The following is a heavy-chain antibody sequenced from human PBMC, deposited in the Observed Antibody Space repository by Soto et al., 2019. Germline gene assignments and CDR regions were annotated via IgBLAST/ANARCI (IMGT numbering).Heavy chain of an antibody. CDR3: ATGGVGALAPNY. J-gene: IGHJ4*02. Sequence: ASVKVSCKVSGYTLTELSMHWVRQAPGKGLEWMGGFDPEDGETIYARKFQGRVTMTEDTSTDTAYMELSSLRSEDTAVYYCATGGVGALAPNYWGQGTLVTVSS. CDR2: FDPEDGET. CDR1: GYTLTELS. V-gene: IGHV1-24*01. D-gene: IGHD1-26*01.